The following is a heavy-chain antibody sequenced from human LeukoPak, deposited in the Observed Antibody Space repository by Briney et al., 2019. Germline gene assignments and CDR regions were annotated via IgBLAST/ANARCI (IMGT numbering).Heavy chain of an antibody. CDR2: IYYSGST. Sequence: SETLSLTCTVSGGSISSYYWSWIRQPPGKGLEWIGYIYYSGSTNYNPSLKSRVTISVDTSKNQFSLKLSSVTAADTAVYYWARGGRSSWYGYYYYYMDVWGKGTTVTVSS. D-gene: IGHD6-13*01. V-gene: IGHV4-59*01. J-gene: IGHJ6*03. CDR1: GGSISSYY. CDR3: ARGGRSSWYGYYYYYMDV.